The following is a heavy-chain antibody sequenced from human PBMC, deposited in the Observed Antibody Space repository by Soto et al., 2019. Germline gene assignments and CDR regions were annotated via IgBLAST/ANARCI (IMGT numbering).Heavy chain of an antibody. CDR1: AYSISSGYY. J-gene: IGHJ5*02. D-gene: IGHD3-10*01. CDR3: ARVGPGVAYYYTFDNWLGP. Sequence: SQTLSLTCVPSAYSISSGYYWGWLRQPPGKGLEGIASIYHGGSTYYNPSLNSRVTLSIDMTNNHVYLIRNPVTAEDTAVYYCARVGPGVAYYYTFDNWLGPWGQGTLGTVSS. V-gene: IGHV4-38-2*01. CDR2: IYHGGST.